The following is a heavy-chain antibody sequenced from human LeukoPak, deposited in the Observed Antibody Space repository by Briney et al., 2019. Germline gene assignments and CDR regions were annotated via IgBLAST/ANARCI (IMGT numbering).Heavy chain of an antibody. CDR3: ATSYDAKTAPYDL. J-gene: IGHJ5*02. CDR2: IYTSGRI. D-gene: IGHD3-3*01. V-gene: IGHV4-4*09. Sequence: PSETLSLTCTVSGASISSYCWSWVRQPPGKGLEWLGYIYTSGRIDYNPSLKSRVTMSVDTSKNQLSMKLRFLTAADTAVYYCATSYDAKTAPYDLWGPGTLVTVSS. CDR1: GASISSYC.